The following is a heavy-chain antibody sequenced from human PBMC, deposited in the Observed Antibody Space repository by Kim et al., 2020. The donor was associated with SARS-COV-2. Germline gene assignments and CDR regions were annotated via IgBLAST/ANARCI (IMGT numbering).Heavy chain of an antibody. Sequence: SSASYADSVKGRFPISRDNAKNTLYLQMNSLRAEDTALYYCARGTGTTKNYWGQGTLVTVSS. J-gene: IGHJ4*02. CDR2: SSA. V-gene: IGHV3-74*01. D-gene: IGHD1-7*01. CDR3: ARGTGTTKNY.